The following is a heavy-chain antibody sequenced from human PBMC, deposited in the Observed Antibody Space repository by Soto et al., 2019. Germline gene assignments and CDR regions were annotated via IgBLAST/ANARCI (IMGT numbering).Heavy chain of an antibody. Sequence: EVQLVESGGGLVQPGGSLRLSCAASGFTVSSKYMSWVRQAPGQGLEWVSIIYTGGHTFYAESVKGRFTISRDNAKNPLYLQMIRLRGEDTAVYHCARDRGGWSFDYWGQGTLVTVSS. V-gene: IGHV3-66*01. CDR2: IYTGGHT. CDR1: GFTVSSKY. D-gene: IGHD6-19*01. J-gene: IGHJ4*02. CDR3: ARDRGGWSFDY.